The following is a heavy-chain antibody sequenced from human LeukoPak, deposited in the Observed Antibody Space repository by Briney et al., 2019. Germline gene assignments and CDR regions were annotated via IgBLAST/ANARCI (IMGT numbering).Heavy chain of an antibody. D-gene: IGHD3-16*01. V-gene: IGHV3-9*01. J-gene: IGHJ4*02. Sequence: GGSLRLSCAASGFTFDDYAMHWVRQAPGKGLEWVSGISWNSGSIGYADSVKGRFTISRDNAKNTLYLQMNSLRAEDTAVYYCARPTERYDYVWGTPGHWGQGTLVTVSS. CDR1: GFTFDDYA. CDR2: ISWNSGSI. CDR3: ARPTERYDYVWGTPGH.